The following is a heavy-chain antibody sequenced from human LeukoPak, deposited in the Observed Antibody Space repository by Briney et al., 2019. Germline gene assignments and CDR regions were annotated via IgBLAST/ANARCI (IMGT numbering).Heavy chain of an antibody. CDR3: ARDSYSSSSPYFDY. J-gene: IGHJ4*02. CDR1: GGSISSGGYY. Sequence: SETLSLTCTVSGGSISSGGYYWRWIRQHPGKGLEWIGYIYHSGSTYYNPSLKSRVTISVDTSKNQFSLKLSSVTAADTAVYYCARDSYSSSSPYFDYWGQGTLVTVSS. CDR2: IYHSGST. V-gene: IGHV4-31*03. D-gene: IGHD6-6*01.